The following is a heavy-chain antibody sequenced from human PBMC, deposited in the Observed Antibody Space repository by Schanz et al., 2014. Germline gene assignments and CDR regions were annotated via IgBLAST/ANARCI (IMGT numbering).Heavy chain of an antibody. J-gene: IGHJ2*01. CDR1: GFTFSSYA. Sequence: EVPLLESGGGLVQPGGSLRLSCAASGFTFSSYAMSWVRQAPGKGLEWVSGFDAHDGRAYYADSAKGRFTISRDNSKSTLYVEMNSLRVEDTAVYYCARNRGSGGQNWYFDLWGRGTLVTVSS. V-gene: IGHV3-23*01. CDR2: FDAHDGRA. D-gene: IGHD1-26*01. CDR3: ARNRGSGGQNWYFDL.